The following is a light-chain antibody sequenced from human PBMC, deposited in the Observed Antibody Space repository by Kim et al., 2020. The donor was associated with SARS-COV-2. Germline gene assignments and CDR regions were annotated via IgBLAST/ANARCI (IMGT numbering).Light chain of an antibody. Sequence: LGQTVRITCQGDGPRNSYASWYQQKPEQAPILVIYGKNNRPSGIPDRISGSTSGNTASLTITGAQAEDEADYYCNCRDSSGNHLVFGGGTKLTVL. CDR2: GKN. J-gene: IGLJ3*02. V-gene: IGLV3-19*01. CDR1: GPRNSY. CDR3: NCRDSSGNHLV.